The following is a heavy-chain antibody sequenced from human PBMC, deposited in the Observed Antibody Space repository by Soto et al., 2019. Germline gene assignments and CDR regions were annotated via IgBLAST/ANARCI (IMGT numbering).Heavy chain of an antibody. CDR2: ISFSGNSP. J-gene: IGHJ4*02. CDR1: GFRFNDFA. V-gene: IGHV3-23*01. D-gene: IGHD2-21*02. Sequence: EVQLLKSGGGLVRPGGMLRLSCVASGFRFNDFAMTWVRQVSGKGLEWVSSISFSGNSPYYADAVKGRFIISRDNSKNTLYLQMHSLRPNDTAVYYCAKRGFSGGDGGPFYFDSWGQGTQVTVSS. CDR3: AKRGFSGGDGGPFYFDS.